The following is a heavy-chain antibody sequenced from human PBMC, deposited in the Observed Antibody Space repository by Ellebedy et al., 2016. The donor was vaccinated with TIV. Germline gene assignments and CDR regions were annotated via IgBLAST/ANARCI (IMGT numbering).Heavy chain of an antibody. CDR1: GFSFRSYA. CDR2: IVGSGGSR. Sequence: PGGSLRLSCAASGFSFRSYAMRWVRQAPGKGLEWVSGIVGSGGSRYADSVKSRFTISRDNSKSTLDLKMSSLRAEDTDVYYCAKDRTPGDGYWVFDFWGQGTLVTVST. CDR3: AKDRTPGDGYWVFDF. D-gene: IGHD5-18*01. J-gene: IGHJ4*02. V-gene: IGHV3-23*01.